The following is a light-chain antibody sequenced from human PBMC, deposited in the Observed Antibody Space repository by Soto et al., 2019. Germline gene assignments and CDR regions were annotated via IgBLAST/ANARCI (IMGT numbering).Light chain of an antibody. V-gene: IGLV8-61*01. CDR1: SGSVSTSNY. Sequence: QTVVTQEPSFSVSPGRTVTLTCGLTSGSVSTSNYPSWYQQTPGQAPRTLIYSTNTRSSGVPDRFSGSILGNKAALTITGAQADDESDYYCVLYLGSGIWEFGGGTKLTV. CDR2: STN. CDR3: VLYLGSGIWE. J-gene: IGLJ2*01.